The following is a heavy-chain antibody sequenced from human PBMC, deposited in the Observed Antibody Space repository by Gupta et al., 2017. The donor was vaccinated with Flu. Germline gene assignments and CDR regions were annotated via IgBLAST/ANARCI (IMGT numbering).Heavy chain of an antibody. Sequence: EVQLLESGGGLIQSVGSLRLSCAASGFAFSDYAMSWVRQAPGKGIQWISGINNSGASTYYSDSVGGRFTVARDTSDNTFYLRINSLRAADTAIYYCAKDLYSVPGARDSWGRGTRVTV. D-gene: IGHD6-19*01. CDR2: INNSGAST. CDR1: GFAFSDYA. CDR3: AKDLYSVPGARDS. V-gene: IGHV3-23*01. J-gene: IGHJ5*01.